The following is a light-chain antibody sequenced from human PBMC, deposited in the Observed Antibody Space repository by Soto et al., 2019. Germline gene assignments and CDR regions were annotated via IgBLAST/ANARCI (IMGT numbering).Light chain of an antibody. Sequence: EIVLTQSPGTLSLSPGERATLFCRASPSVSTNYLAWYQQRPGQAPTLLIYAASNRAAGIPDRFSGSGSGTDFTLTISRLEPEDFAVYYCQQYLSSPEITFGQGTRLEMK. V-gene: IGKV3-20*01. CDR3: QQYLSSPEIT. CDR1: PSVSTNY. CDR2: AAS. J-gene: IGKJ5*01.